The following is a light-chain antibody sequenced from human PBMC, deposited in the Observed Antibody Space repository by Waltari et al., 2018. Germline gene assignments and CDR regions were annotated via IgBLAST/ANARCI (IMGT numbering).Light chain of an antibody. CDR1: QGIRNA. Sequence: DTQMPQSPSSLSASVGDRVTITCRASQGIRNALGWFQQKPGKAPRRLIYAASSLQSGVPSRFSGRGSETEITLTISGLQPEDFATYYCQHHSTYPRTFSQGTKVEIK. J-gene: IGKJ1*01. CDR2: AAS. CDR3: QHHSTYPRT. V-gene: IGKV1-17*01.